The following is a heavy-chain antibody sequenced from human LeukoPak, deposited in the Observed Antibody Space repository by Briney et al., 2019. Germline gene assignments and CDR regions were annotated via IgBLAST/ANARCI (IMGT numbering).Heavy chain of an antibody. V-gene: IGHV3-74*01. D-gene: IGHD2/OR15-2a*01. CDR3: ARGGSPIYDAFEI. CDR1: GFTFSSYR. CDR2: ITSDGRTT. Sequence: GGSLRLSCAASGFTFSSYRMHWVRQAPGMGLVWVSHITSDGRTTSYADSMKGRFTISRDNAKNTLYLQMNSLRAEDTAVYYCARGGSPIYDAFEIWGQGTKVTVSS. J-gene: IGHJ3*02.